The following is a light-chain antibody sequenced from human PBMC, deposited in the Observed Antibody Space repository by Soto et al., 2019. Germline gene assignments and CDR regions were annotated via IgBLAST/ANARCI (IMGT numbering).Light chain of an antibody. CDR2: KAS. V-gene: IGKV1-5*03. CDR3: QHYNSYSEA. CDR1: QTISSR. J-gene: IGKJ1*01. Sequence: DIQMTQSPSTLSGSVGDRVTITCRASQTISSRLAWYQQKPGKAPKLLIYKASTLKSGVTSRFSGSGSGTEFTLTISSLQPDDFATYYCQHYNSYSEAFGQGTKVDIK.